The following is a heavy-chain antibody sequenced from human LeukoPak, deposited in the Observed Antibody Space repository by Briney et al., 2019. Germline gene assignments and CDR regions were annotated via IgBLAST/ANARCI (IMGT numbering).Heavy chain of an antibody. CDR3: ARAMVIGGGSDAFDI. CDR2: ISYDGSNK. D-gene: IGHD2-15*01. J-gene: IGHJ3*02. V-gene: IGHV3-30-3*01. CDR1: GFTFSSYA. Sequence: PGGSLRLSCAASGFTFSSYAMHWVRQAPGKGLAWVAVISYDGSNKYYADSVKGRFTISRDNYKNTLYLQMNSLRAEDTAVYYCARAMVIGGGSDAFDIWGPGTMVTVSS.